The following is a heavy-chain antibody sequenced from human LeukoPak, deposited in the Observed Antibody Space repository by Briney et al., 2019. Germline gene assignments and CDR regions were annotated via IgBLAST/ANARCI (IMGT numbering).Heavy chain of an antibody. J-gene: IGHJ6*03. Sequence: PSGTLSLTCGVSGGSISSSYWWSWVRQPPGKGLEWIGEIFHSGSTNHNPSLKSRVTISVDKSKNQFSLKLTSVTAADTAVYYCARRVGYCSGGSCYRYYYYYMDVWGKGTTVTISS. CDR3: ARRVGYCSGGSCYRYYYYYMDV. V-gene: IGHV4-4*02. CDR2: IFHSGST. D-gene: IGHD2-15*01. CDR1: GGSISSSYW.